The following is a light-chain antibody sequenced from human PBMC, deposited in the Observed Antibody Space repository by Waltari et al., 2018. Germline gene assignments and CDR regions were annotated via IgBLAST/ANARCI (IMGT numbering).Light chain of an antibody. Sequence: DIVMTQSPDSLAVSLGERATINCKSSQSVLYSSNNKNYLAWYQQKPGQPPKLLMYWASTRESGFPDRFSGGGSVAEFTLTISSLQAEDGAVYYCQQYYSTPRTFGQGTKVEIK. CDR3: QQYYSTPRT. CDR2: WAS. J-gene: IGKJ1*01. CDR1: QSVLYSSNNKNY. V-gene: IGKV4-1*01.